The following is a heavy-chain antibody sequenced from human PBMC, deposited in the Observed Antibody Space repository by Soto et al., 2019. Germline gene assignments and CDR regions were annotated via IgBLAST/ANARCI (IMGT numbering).Heavy chain of an antibody. Sequence: QVLLEQSGTEMKKPGASVKVSCKASRYTYTGYNFHWVRQAPGQGLQWVGRINFNSGGTTYAPECQDGVTTHRDRSVGTVDMEVNRLGSADTAVYYCATGDNIGDGVFDVWGQGTMVIVSS. V-gene: IGHV1-2*06. J-gene: IGHJ3*01. D-gene: IGHD2-8*01. CDR1: RYTYTGYN. CDR2: INFNSGGT. CDR3: ATGDNIGDGVFDV.